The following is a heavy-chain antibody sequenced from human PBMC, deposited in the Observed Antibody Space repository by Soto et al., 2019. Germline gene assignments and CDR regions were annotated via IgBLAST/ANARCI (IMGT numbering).Heavy chain of an antibody. J-gene: IGHJ4*02. CDR2: IYPADSET. V-gene: IGHV5-51*01. CDR1: GYSFFSHW. D-gene: IGHD3-22*01. CDR3: ARRPWLSGYYDY. Sequence: PGESLKISCKGSGYSFFSHWIGWVRQMPGKGLEWVGIIYPADSETRYSPSFQGQVTISVGKSINTAYLQWSSLKASDTAMYYCARRPWLSGYYDYWGQGTLVTVSS.